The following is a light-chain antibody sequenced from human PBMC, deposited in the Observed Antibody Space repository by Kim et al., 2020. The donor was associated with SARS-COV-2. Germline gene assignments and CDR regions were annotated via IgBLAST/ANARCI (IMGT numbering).Light chain of an antibody. V-gene: IGLV1-40*01. CDR2: GNT. CDR1: SSNIGAGHD. Sequence: QSVLTQPPSVSGAPGQRVTISCTGSSSNIGAGHDVHWYQVLPGTAPRLLIYGNTNRPSGVPDRFSGSKSGTSASLAIAGLQAEDEADYFCQSYDSGLSGPCAFGGGTQLTVL. CDR3: QSYDSGLSGPCA. J-gene: IGLJ3*02.